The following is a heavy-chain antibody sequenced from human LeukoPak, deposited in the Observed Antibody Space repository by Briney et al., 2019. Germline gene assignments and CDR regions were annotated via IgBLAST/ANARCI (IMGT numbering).Heavy chain of an antibody. Sequence: GGSLRLSCAASGFTFSTYNMNWVRQAPGKGLEWILFIKSSGTITYYTDSVKGRFTISRDNAKNSLYLQMNSLRAEDTAVYYCAREMDSGSYLGYWGQGALVTVSS. D-gene: IGHD3-10*01. CDR3: AREMDSGSYLGY. V-gene: IGHV3-48*01. J-gene: IGHJ4*02. CDR2: IKSSGTIT. CDR1: GFTFSTYN.